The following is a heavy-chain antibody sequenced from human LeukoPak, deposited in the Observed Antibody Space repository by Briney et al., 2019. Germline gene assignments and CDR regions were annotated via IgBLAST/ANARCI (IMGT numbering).Heavy chain of an antibody. J-gene: IGHJ6*03. Sequence: SVKVSCKASGGTFSSYAISWVRQAPGQGLEWMGGIIPIFGTANYAQKFQGRVTITADESTSTAYMELSSLRSEDTAVYYCARDSDAGTRYYYYMDVWGKGTTVTVSS. D-gene: IGHD1-1*01. CDR2: IIPIFGTA. CDR3: ARDSDAGTRYYYYMDV. V-gene: IGHV1-69*13. CDR1: GGTFSSYA.